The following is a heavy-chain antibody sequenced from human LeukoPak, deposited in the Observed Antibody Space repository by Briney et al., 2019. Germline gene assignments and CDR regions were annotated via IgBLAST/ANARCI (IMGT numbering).Heavy chain of an antibody. CDR3: ASVTTGTTGVYYYYYMDV. D-gene: IGHD1-1*01. Sequence: KAGGSLRLSCAASGFTFSSYSMNWVRQAPGKGLEWVSSISSSSSYIYYADSVKGRFTISRDNAKNSLYLQMNSLRAEDTAVYYCASVTTGTTGVYYYYYMDVWGKGTTVTVSS. J-gene: IGHJ6*03. CDR1: GFTFSSYS. CDR2: ISSSSSYI. V-gene: IGHV3-21*01.